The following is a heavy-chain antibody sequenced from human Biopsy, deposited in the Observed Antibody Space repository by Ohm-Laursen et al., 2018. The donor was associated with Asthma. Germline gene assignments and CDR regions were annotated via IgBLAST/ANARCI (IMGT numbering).Heavy chain of an antibody. CDR1: GYSLTDLS. V-gene: IGHV1-24*01. CDR3: ASDFPKDYVRCNFQF. J-gene: IGHJ4*02. CDR2: HDHEEGGT. D-gene: IGHD4-17*01. Sequence: ESSVKVSCKISGYSLTDLSMHWVRQAPGQGLEWMGGHDHEEGGTVNARRFQGRVTMTEDTSTDTAYMELSSLSSDDTAVYYYASDFPKDYVRCNFQFWGQGTLVTVSS.